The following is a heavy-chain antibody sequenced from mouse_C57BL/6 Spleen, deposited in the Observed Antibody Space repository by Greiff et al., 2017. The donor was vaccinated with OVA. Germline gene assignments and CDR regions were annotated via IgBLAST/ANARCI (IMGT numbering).Heavy chain of an antibody. CDR2: ILPGSGST. D-gene: IGHD2-5*01. Sequence: VQLQESGAELMKPGASVKLSCKATGYTFTGYWIEWVKQRPGHGLEWIGEILPGSGSTNYNAQFKGKATFTAATSSHTASMQHSLLNTEDSAIYYSASIDCSNYLAWFAYWGQGTLVTVSA. V-gene: IGHV1-9*01. CDR1: GYTFTGYW. CDR3: ASIDCSNYLAWFAY. J-gene: IGHJ3*01.